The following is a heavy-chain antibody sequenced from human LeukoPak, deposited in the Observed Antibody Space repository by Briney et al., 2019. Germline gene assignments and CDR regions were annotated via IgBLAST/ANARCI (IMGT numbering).Heavy chain of an antibody. J-gene: IGHJ5*02. D-gene: IGHD2-2*01. CDR3: ARGTGQLLSWFDP. CDR2: IWYDGSNK. V-gene: IGHV3-33*01. Sequence: GGSLRLSCAASGFTFSSYGMHWVRQAPGKGLEWVAVIWYDGSNKYYADSVKGRFTISRDNAKNSLYLQMNSLRAEDTAVYYCARGTGQLLSWFDPWGQGTLVTVSS. CDR1: GFTFSSYG.